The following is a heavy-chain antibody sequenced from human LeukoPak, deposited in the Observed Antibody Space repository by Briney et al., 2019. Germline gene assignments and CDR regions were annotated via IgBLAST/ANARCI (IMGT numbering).Heavy chain of an antibody. CDR3: LLSYYNRPDQ. D-gene: IGHD3-10*01. CDR2: IYSAGST. V-gene: IGHV3-66*01. CDR1: GLSVSYNY. J-gene: IGHJ5*02. Sequence: PGGSLRLSCAGSGLSVSYNYMTWVRQAPGKGLEWVSVIYSAGSTYYADSAKGRFTISGDSSKNTAYLQLTSLRVEDTAVYYCLLSYYNRPDQWGQGTLVTVSS.